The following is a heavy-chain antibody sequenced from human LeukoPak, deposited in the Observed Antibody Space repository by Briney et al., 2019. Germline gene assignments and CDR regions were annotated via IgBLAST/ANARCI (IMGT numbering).Heavy chain of an antibody. CDR2: ISAYNGNT. V-gene: IGHV1-18*01. J-gene: IGHJ6*03. D-gene: IGHD3-10*01. CDR3: ARAVMETSVLLWFGEHYYYYYMDV. CDR1: GYTFTSYG. Sequence: ASVKVSCKASGYTFTSYGISWVRQAPGQGLEWMGWISAYNGNTNYAQKLQGRVTMTTDASTSTAYMELRSLRSDDTAVYYCARAVMETSVLLWFGEHYYYYYMDVWGKGTTVTISS.